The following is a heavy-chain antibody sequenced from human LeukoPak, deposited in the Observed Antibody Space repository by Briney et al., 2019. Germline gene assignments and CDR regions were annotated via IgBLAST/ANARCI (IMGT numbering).Heavy chain of an antibody. CDR1: GFTFRSYA. CDR2: ISGSGTNT. V-gene: IGHV3-23*01. Sequence: GGSLRLSCAASGFTFRSYAMSWVRQAPGKGLEWVSGISGSGTNTDYADSVKGRFTIPRDNSKNTLYLQMNSLRAEDTAVYYCAKAIVLVLSGNAFDMWGQGTMVTVSS. D-gene: IGHD3-22*01. J-gene: IGHJ3*02. CDR3: AKAIVLVLSGNAFDM.